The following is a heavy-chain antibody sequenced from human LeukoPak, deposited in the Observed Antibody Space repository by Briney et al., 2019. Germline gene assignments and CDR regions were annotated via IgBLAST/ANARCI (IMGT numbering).Heavy chain of an antibody. CDR2: ISGGGPTT. Sequence: GGSLRLSCTASGFAFSSYAMSWVRQAPGKGLEWVSTISGGGPTTYYADSVKGRFTISRDNSKNTMYLLMESLRAEDTAVYYCARDEFDPWGQGTLVTVSS. J-gene: IGHJ5*02. V-gene: IGHV3-23*01. CDR3: ARDEFDP. CDR1: GFAFSSYA.